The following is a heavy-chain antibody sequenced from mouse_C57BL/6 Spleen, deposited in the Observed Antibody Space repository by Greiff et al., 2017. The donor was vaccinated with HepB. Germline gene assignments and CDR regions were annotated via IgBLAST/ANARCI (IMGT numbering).Heavy chain of an antibody. CDR1: GFTFSDYG. D-gene: IGHD1-1*01. CDR2: ISSGSSTI. Sequence: EVKLMESGGGLVKPGGSLKLSCAASGFTFSDYGIHWVRQAPEKGLEWVAYISSGSSTIYYADTVKGRFTISRDNAKNTLFLQMTSLRSEDTAMYYCARPGSSSWFAYWGQGTLVTVSA. CDR3: ARPGSSSWFAY. V-gene: IGHV5-17*01. J-gene: IGHJ3*01.